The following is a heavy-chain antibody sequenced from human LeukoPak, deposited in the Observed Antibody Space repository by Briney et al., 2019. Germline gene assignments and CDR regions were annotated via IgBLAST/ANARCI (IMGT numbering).Heavy chain of an antibody. CDR2: MHQSGTT. D-gene: IGHD3-10*01. V-gene: IGHV4-4*02. Sequence: SETLSLTCAVSGGSISSSDWWSWVRQPPGKGLEWIGEMHQSGTTNYNPSLKSRVTMLVDKSKNQFTLKLSSVTAADTAVYFCASADYYRIDFWGQGTLVTVSS. CDR1: GGSISSSDW. CDR3: ASADYYRIDF. J-gene: IGHJ4*02.